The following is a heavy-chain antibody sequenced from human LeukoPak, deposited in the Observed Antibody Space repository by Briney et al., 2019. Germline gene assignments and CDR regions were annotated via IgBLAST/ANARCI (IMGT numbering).Heavy chain of an antibody. V-gene: IGHV3-23*01. CDR2: ISGSGGST. CDR1: GFTFSSYA. D-gene: IGHD3-10*01. Sequence: GGSLRLSCAASGFTFSSYAMSWVRQAPGKGLEWVSAISGSGGSTYYADSVTGRFTISRDNSKNTLYLQMNSLRAEDTAVYYCAKGLWFGESAFDYWGQGTLVTVSS. CDR3: AKGLWFGESAFDY. J-gene: IGHJ4*02.